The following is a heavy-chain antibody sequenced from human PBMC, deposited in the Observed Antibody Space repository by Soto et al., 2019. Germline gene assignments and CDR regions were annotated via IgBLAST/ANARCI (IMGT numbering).Heavy chain of an antibody. CDR1: GGSINTYY. CDR2: IYSTGST. CDR3: ARMGPRFQPHYFDY. Sequence: PSETLSLTCTVSGGSINTYYWSWIRQPPGKGLEWIGFIYSTGSTNYNPSLKSRVTISADTSKTQFSLHLSSVTAADTAMYYRARMGPRFQPHYFDYWGQGTLVTVSS. V-gene: IGHV4-59*01. J-gene: IGHJ4*02. D-gene: IGHD3-10*01.